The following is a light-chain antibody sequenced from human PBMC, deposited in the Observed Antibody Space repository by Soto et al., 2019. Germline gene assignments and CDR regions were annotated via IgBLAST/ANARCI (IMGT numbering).Light chain of an antibody. CDR1: HSVLSSSNNLNY. Sequence: IEMSQSPDSMARSFVSVAAINCKSSHSVLSSSNNLNYLAWYQQKPGQPPKLLIYWASTRESGVPDRFSGSGSGTDFTLTISSLQAEDVAVYYCQQYYTTPAITFGQGTRLEIK. J-gene: IGKJ5*01. CDR3: QQYYTTPAIT. V-gene: IGKV4-1*01. CDR2: WAS.